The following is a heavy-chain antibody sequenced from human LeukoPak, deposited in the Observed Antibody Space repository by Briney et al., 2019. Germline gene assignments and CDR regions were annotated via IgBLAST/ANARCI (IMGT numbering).Heavy chain of an antibody. CDR2: ISASGRST. Sequence: PGGSLRLSWAASGFTVSSNYMSWVRQAPGKGLEWVSSISASGRSTYYADSVKGRFTISRDNSKNTLYLQVNSLRAEDTAVYYCAKKSPIFGVVIPLFDYWGQGTLVSVSS. J-gene: IGHJ4*02. D-gene: IGHD3-3*01. V-gene: IGHV3-23*01. CDR3: AKKSPIFGVVIPLFDY. CDR1: GFTVSSNY.